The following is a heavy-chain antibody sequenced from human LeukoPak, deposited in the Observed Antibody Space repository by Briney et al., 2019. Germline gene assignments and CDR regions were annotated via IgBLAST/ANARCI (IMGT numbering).Heavy chain of an antibody. Sequence: SETLPLTCTVSGGSISSYYWSWIRQPPGKGLEWIGYIYYSGSTNYNPSLKSRVTMSVDTSKNQFSLKLSSVTAADTAVYYCARGEGSSWYYYYYYYMDVWGKGTTVTISS. V-gene: IGHV4-59*12. CDR3: ARGEGSSWYYYYYYYMDV. D-gene: IGHD6-13*01. CDR1: GGSISSYY. J-gene: IGHJ6*03. CDR2: IYYSGST.